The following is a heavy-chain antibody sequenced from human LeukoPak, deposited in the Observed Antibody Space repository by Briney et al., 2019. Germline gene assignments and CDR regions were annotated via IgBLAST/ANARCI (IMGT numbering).Heavy chain of an antibody. Sequence: SETLSLTCTVSGGSISNYYWSWIRQPPGKGLEWIGYIDYSGSTNYNPSLKGRVTISIETHRIQFSLKLTAVNPADTAVYYCARGQNLEGYSQASLDSWGQGVLVTVSS. V-gene: IGHV4-59*01. CDR1: GGSISNYY. J-gene: IGHJ4*02. CDR3: ARGQNLEGYSQASLDS. CDR2: IDYSGST. D-gene: IGHD5-18*01.